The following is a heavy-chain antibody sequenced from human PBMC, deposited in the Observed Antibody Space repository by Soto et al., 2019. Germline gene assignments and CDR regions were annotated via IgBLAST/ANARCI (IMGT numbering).Heavy chain of an antibody. Sequence: GASVKVSCKASGYTFTSYAMHWVRQAPGQGLEWMGWISAYNGNTNYAQKLQGGVTMTTDTSTSTAYMELRSLRSDDTAVYYCARDSSSWFQNTNWFDPWGQGTLVTVSS. V-gene: IGHV1-18*01. CDR3: ARDSSSWFQNTNWFDP. CDR2: ISAYNGNT. CDR1: GYTFTSYA. D-gene: IGHD6-13*01. J-gene: IGHJ5*02.